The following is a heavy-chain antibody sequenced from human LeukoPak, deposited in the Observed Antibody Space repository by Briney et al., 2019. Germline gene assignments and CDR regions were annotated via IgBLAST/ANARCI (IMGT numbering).Heavy chain of an antibody. D-gene: IGHD5-18*01. Sequence: GGSLRLSCAASGFSFSNYAMTWVRQAPGKGLAWVSVVSGSSGTKYYADSVKGQFTISRDNSKNTLYLQMNSLRAEDTAVYYCARVSGYSYGPTDYWGQGTLVTVSS. CDR2: VSGSSGTK. V-gene: IGHV3-23*01. J-gene: IGHJ4*02. CDR1: GFSFSNYA. CDR3: ARVSGYSYGPTDY.